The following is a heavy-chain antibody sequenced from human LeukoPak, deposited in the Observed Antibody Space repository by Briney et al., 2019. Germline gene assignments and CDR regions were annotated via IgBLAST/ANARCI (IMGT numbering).Heavy chain of an antibody. CDR2: IYSGGST. Sequence: PGGSLRLSCAASGFTFSSYWMHWVRQAPGKGLEWVSVIYSGGSTYYADSVKGRFTISRDNSKNTLYLQMNSLRAEDTAVYYCAKVGDYGDYALDYWGQGTLVTVSS. V-gene: IGHV3-66*01. CDR3: AKVGDYGDYALDY. J-gene: IGHJ4*02. CDR1: GFTFSSYW. D-gene: IGHD4-17*01.